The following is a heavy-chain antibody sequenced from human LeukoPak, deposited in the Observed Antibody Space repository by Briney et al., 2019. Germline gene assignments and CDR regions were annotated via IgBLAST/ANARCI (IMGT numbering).Heavy chain of an antibody. Sequence: SETLSLTCTVSGGSISSYYWSWIRQPPGRGLEWMGYIYYSGSTKYNPSLKSRVTISVDTSKNQFSLKLSSVTAADTAVYYSAGGGRITIFGVVPHWGQGTLVTVSS. CDR2: IYYSGST. D-gene: IGHD3-3*01. CDR3: AGGGRITIFGVVPH. J-gene: IGHJ4*02. CDR1: GGSISSYY. V-gene: IGHV4-59*01.